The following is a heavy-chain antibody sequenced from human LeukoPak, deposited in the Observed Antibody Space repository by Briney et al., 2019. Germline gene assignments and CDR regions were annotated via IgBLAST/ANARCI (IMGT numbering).Heavy chain of an antibody. Sequence: PSETLSLTCAVYGGSFSGYYWGWVRQPPGKGLGWVGSIYYSGGTYYNPSLKSRVTISVDTSKNQFSLKLSSVTAADTAVYYCARDSRYSYGLAWGQGTLVTVSS. V-gene: IGHV4-39*07. J-gene: IGHJ5*02. D-gene: IGHD5-18*01. CDR2: IYYSGGT. CDR3: ARDSRYSYGLA. CDR1: GGSFSGYY.